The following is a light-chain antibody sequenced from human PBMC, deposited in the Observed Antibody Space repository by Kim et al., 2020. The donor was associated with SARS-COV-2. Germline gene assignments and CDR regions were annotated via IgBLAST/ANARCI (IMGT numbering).Light chain of an antibody. Sequence: SYELTQPPSVSVSPGQTARITCSGDKLSDKDVCWYQQKPGQSPVLVIYQNTKRPSGIPGRFSGSNSANTATLTVNGTQALDEADYYCQAWDSSIIVFGGGTQLTVL. CDR3: QAWDSSIIV. J-gene: IGLJ2*01. CDR1: KLSDKD. V-gene: IGLV3-1*01. CDR2: QNT.